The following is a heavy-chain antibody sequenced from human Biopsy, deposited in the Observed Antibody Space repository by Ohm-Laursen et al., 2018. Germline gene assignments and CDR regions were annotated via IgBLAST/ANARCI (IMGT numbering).Heavy chain of an antibody. J-gene: IGHJ6*02. CDR1: EYSVTDYF. Sequence: ASVKVSCKASEYSVTDYFIHWVRHAPGQGFEWMGRINPKSGVANHAQNFQGRVSMTRDTSIHTVYLELNSLRSDDTAVYYCARDMTVTARPYYYSGVDVWGPGTRVTVSS. V-gene: IGHV1-2*06. D-gene: IGHD4-17*01. CDR3: ARDMTVTARPYYYSGVDV. CDR2: INPKSGVA.